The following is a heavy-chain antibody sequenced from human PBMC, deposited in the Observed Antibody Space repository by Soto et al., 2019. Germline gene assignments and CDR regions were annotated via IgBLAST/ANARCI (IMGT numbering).Heavy chain of an antibody. D-gene: IGHD2-21*02. CDR2: LYYSVTT. V-gene: IGHV4-30-4*01. Sequence: QVQLHESGPGLVKPSQTLSLTCTVSGGSLSSGDSYWTWIRQSPGKGLEWVGHLYYSVTTSYNPSLKGRLIMTVDASKNPFSVTLSSLTAAATAVYFCAIGRLSGHRPPPHDYLGQGTLVSVS. J-gene: IGHJ4*02. CDR3: AIGRLSGHRPPPHDY. CDR1: GGSLSSGDSY.